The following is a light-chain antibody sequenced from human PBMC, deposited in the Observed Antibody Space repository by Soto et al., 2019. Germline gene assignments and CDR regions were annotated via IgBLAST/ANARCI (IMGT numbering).Light chain of an antibody. CDR3: QQYSSWPLT. J-gene: IGKJ4*01. CDR2: GAS. Sequence: EVVLTQSPATLSVSPGERATLSCRASQSVNSDLAWYQQKPGQAPRLLIYGASTRATDIPARFSGSGSGTEFTLTVSSLQSEDFAVYSCQQYSSWPLTFGGGTKVESK. V-gene: IGKV3-15*01. CDR1: QSVNSD.